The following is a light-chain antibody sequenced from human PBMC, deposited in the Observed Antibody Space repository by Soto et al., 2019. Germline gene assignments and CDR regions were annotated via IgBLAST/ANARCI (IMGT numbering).Light chain of an antibody. CDR2: GAS. V-gene: IGKV3-20*01. CDR1: QSVSSSF. Sequence: IVLTQSPGTLSLSPGERATLSCRASQSVSSSFLAWYQQKPGQAPRLIIYGASSRATGIPDRFSGSGSGPDFTLTISRLEPEDVAVYYCQQYGSSPLTFGGGTKVEIK. J-gene: IGKJ4*01. CDR3: QQYGSSPLT.